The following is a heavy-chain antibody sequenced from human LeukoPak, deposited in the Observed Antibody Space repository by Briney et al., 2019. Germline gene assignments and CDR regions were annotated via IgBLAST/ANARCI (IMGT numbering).Heavy chain of an antibody. CDR1: GGSISSSSYY. Sequence: PSETLSLTCTVSGGSISSSSYYWGWIRQPPGKGLEWIGSIYYSGSTYYNPSLKSRVTISVDTSKNQFSLKLSSVTAADTAVYYCARHVGRSGYDRNWFDPWGQGTLVTVSS. CDR3: ARHVGRSGYDRNWFDP. V-gene: IGHV4-39*01. J-gene: IGHJ5*02. CDR2: IYYSGST. D-gene: IGHD5-12*01.